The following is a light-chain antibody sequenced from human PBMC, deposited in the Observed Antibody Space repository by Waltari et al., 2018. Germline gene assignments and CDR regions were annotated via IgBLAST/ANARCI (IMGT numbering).Light chain of an antibody. CDR3: TAWDFSLNAHV. CDR1: SNNVGNLG. J-gene: IGLJ1*01. V-gene: IGLV10-54*04. Sequence: AGLTQPPSVSKGLRQTATLTCTGNSNNVGNLGAAWLQQDQGHPPKLLSYRNNNRPSGVSERFSASRSGNTASLTITGLQPEDEADYYCTAWDFSLNAHVFGSGTKVTVL. CDR2: RNN.